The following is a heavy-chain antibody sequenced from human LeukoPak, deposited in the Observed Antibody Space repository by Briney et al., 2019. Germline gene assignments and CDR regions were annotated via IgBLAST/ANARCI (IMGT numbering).Heavy chain of an antibody. J-gene: IGHJ4*02. CDR2: INHSGST. CDR1: GGSFSGYY. Sequence: SETLSLTCAVYGGSFSGYYWSWIRQPPGKGLEWIGEINHSGSTNYNPSLRSRGTISVDTSKNQFSLKLSSVTAADTAVYYCARGHRGRRFLEWSRYYFDYWGQGTLVTVSS. V-gene: IGHV4-34*01. D-gene: IGHD3-3*01. CDR3: ARGHRGRRFLEWSRYYFDY.